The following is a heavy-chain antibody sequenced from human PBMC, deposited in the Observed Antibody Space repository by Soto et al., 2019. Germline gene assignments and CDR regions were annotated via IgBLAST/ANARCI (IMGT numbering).Heavy chain of an antibody. CDR3: ARDSDHYDSSGYYSYDY. D-gene: IGHD3-22*01. Sequence: QLVKSGAEVKKPGASVKVSCKASGYTSTNYGISWVRQAPGQGLEWMGWIIAYNGNTNYEQKLQDRVTMTTDTSTNTAYMELRSLRSDDTAVYYCARDSDHYDSSGYYSYDYWGQGTLVTVSS. J-gene: IGHJ4*02. V-gene: IGHV1-18*01. CDR2: IIAYNGNT. CDR1: GYTSTNYG.